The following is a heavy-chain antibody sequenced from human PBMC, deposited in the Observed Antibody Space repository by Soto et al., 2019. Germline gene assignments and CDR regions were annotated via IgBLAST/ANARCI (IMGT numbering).Heavy chain of an antibody. CDR1: SDSISSYY. D-gene: IGHD6-19*01. Sequence: AETLSLTCTVSSDSISSYYWIWIRQSPGKGLEWIGYTDYSGNTNYNPSLKSRVTISGDTSKNQFSLRLSSVPAADPAVYYSARAVRDPLYFLAYWGQGTLVTVSS. V-gene: IGHV4-59*08. J-gene: IGHJ4*02. CDR2: TDYSGNT. CDR3: ARAVRDPLYFLAY.